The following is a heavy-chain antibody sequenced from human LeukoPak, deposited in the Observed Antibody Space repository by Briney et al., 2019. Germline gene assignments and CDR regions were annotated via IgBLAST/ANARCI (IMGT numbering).Heavy chain of an antibody. V-gene: IGHV3-23*01. Sequence: ASVKVSCKASGFTFSSYAMSWVRQAPGKGLEWVSAISGSGGSTYYADSVKGRFTISRDNSKNTLYLQMNSLRAEDTAVYYCAKGPGTVAYWYFDLWGRGTLVTVSS. J-gene: IGHJ2*01. CDR3: AKGPGTVAYWYFDL. CDR1: GFTFSSYA. CDR2: ISGSGGST. D-gene: IGHD4-17*01.